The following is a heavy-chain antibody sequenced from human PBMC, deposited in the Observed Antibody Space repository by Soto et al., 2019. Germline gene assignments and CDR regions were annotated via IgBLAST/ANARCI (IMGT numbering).Heavy chain of an antibody. CDR3: ARASMVRGVQDYYYYGMDV. V-gene: IGHV4-59*01. D-gene: IGHD3-10*01. CDR1: GGSISSYY. Sequence: SLTCTVSGGSISSYYWSWIRQPPGKGLEWIGYIYYSGSTNYNPSLKSRVTISVDTSKNQFSLKLSSVTAADTAVYYCARASMVRGVQDYYYYGMDVWGQGTTVTVSS. J-gene: IGHJ6*02. CDR2: IYYSGST.